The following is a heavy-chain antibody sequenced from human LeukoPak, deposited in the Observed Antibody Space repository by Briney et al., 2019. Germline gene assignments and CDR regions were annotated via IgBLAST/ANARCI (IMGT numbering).Heavy chain of an antibody. CDR3: AKDYYYGSGSSD. CDR2: IRYDGSNK. J-gene: IGHJ4*02. Sequence: GGSLRLSCAASGFTFGSYGMHWVRQAPGKGLEWVAFIRYDGSNKYYADSVKGRFTISRDNSKNTLYLQMNSLRAEDTAVYYCAKDYYYGSGSSDWGQGTLVTVSS. D-gene: IGHD3-10*01. CDR1: GFTFGSYG. V-gene: IGHV3-30*02.